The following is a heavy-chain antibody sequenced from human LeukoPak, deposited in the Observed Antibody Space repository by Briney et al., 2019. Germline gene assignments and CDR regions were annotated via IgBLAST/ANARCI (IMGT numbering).Heavy chain of an antibody. J-gene: IGHJ4*02. CDR2: IWYDGSNK. CDR1: RCTFSSYG. CDR3: ARSPDYSSTKGYGRRQYFDY. V-gene: IGHV3-33*01. Sequence: GGSLRLSCAASRCTFSSYGMHWVRQAPGKGLEWVAVIWYDGSNKYYGDSVKGRFTISRDNSKKTLYLKINCLRDEDMTVYYCARSPDYSSTKGYGRRQYFDYWGQGTLVTVSS. D-gene: IGHD6-19*01.